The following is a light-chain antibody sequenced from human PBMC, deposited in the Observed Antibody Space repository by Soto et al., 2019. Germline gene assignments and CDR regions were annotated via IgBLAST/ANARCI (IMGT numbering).Light chain of an antibody. CDR1: QSVLYTPINNNH. Sequence: DIVLTQSPDSLAVSLGERATMYCKSSQSVLYTPINNNHLAWYQQKPGQPPKLLIYWASTRESGVPDRFSGSESGTDFTLTISSLQDEDVAVYYCHQYYSIPRTFGLGNKLEI. CDR3: HQYYSIPRT. V-gene: IGKV4-1*01. CDR2: WAS. J-gene: IGKJ2*01.